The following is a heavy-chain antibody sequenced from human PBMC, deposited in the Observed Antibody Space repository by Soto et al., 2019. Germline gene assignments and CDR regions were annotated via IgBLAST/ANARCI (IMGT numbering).Heavy chain of an antibody. V-gene: IGHV6-1*01. D-gene: IGHD1-1*01. CDR3: GRNALPHPAFDL. J-gene: IGHJ3*01. CDR2: TRYRSNWSN. CDR1: GDRVSSNSAA. Sequence: PSQALSLTCAISGDRVSSNSAAWNWIRQSPSRGLEWLGRTRYRSNWSNDYAVSVRGRITINPDTSKNQFSLQLNSVTPEDTAVYHCGRNALPHPAFDLSGQGTIGTVSS.